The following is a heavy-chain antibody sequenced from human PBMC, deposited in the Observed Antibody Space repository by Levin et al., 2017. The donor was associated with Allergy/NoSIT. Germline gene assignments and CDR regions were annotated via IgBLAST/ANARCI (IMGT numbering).Heavy chain of an antibody. D-gene: IGHD6-19*01. Sequence: SQTLSLTCTVSGGSISNYYWSWIRQPPGKGLEWIGSIYYSGSTDYNPSLKRRVTISVDTSKNQFSLKLSSVTAAGTAVYYCARGFWGSSGFFDYWGQGTLVTVSS. CDR1: GGSISNYY. CDR3: ARGFWGSSGFFDY. CDR2: IYYSGST. J-gene: IGHJ4*02. V-gene: IGHV4-59*01.